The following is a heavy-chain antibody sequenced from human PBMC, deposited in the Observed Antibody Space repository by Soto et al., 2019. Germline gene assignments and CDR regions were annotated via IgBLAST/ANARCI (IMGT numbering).Heavy chain of an antibody. D-gene: IGHD2-15*01. CDR1: GFTFSGST. J-gene: IGHJ1*01. CDR2: IRSKAHDYAT. CDR3: TGGYCTGGTCYSGYFQH. V-gene: IGHV3-73*02. Sequence: EVQLVQSGGGLVQPGGSLNLSCAASGFTFSGSTVHWVRQASGAGLPWVGRIRSKAHDYATTYIASVKGRFTISRDDSRNTAYLQMSDLKTEDTAVYYCTGGYCTGGTCYSGYFQHWGQGALVTVFS.